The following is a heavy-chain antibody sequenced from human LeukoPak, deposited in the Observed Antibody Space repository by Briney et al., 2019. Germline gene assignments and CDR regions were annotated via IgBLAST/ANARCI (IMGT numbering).Heavy chain of an antibody. CDR1: GYTFTGYY. CDR2: INPNSGGT. D-gene: IGHD3-22*01. V-gene: IGHV1-2*06. J-gene: IGHJ4*02. Sequence: ASVKVSCKASGYTFTGYYMHWVRQAPGQGLEWMGRINPNSGGTNYAQKFQGRVTMTRDTSISTAYMELSSLRSDDTAVYYCARRYYDSSGSEAFDYWGQGTLVTVSS. CDR3: ARRYYDSSGSEAFDY.